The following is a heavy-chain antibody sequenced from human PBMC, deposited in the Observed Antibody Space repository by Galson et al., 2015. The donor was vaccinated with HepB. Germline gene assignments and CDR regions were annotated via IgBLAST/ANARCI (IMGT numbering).Heavy chain of an antibody. V-gene: IGHV1-69*02. CDR3: ATGLSKRGPTGKRLDY. J-gene: IGHJ4*02. D-gene: IGHD1-14*01. CDR1: AGTFSSYT. Sequence: SVKVSCKASAGTFSSYTISWVRQAPGQGPEWMGRIIPILGIANYAQKFQGRVTITADKSTSTAYMELSSLRSEDTAVYYCATGLSKRGPTGKRLDYWGQGTLVTVSS. CDR2: IIPILGIA.